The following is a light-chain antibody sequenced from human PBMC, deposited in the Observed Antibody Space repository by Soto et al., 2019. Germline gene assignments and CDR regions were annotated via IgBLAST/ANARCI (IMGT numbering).Light chain of an antibody. CDR2: DAS. V-gene: IGKV3-11*01. CDR3: QQRGTWPPLFA. J-gene: IGKJ3*01. CDR1: QSVTSN. Sequence: EIVLTQSPATLSLSPGERATLSCRASQSVTSNFAWYQQKPGQAPRLLIYDASKRATGVPARFSGSGSGTDFSLTICSLEPEDFAVYYCQQRGTWPPLFAFGPGTRVDI.